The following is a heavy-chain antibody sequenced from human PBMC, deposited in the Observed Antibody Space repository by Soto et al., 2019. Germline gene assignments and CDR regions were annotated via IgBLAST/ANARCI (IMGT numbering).Heavy chain of an antibody. D-gene: IGHD1-20*01. CDR2: ISHRGDT. CDR1: GYSISSCYY. CDR3: ARDLYGISGAHNWFDP. V-gene: IGHV4-38-2*02. J-gene: IGHJ5*02. Sequence: PSETLSLTCAVSGYSISSCYYWGLIRQPPGKGLEWIGSISHRGDTFYNPSLKGRVTILVDTSKNQFSLRLISVTPADTAVYFCARDLYGISGAHNWFDPWGQGTLVTVSS.